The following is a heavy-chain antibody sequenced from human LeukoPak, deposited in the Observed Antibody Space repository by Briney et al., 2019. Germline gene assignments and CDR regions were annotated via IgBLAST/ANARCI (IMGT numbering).Heavy chain of an antibody. CDR2: INGDGSST. D-gene: IGHD7-27*01. J-gene: IGHJ4*02. CDR1: EFTFSGYW. V-gene: IGHV3-74*01. CDR3: ARAPTNWVYFDS. Sequence: GGSLRLSCAASEFTFSGYWMHWVRQTPGKGLVWVSRINGDGSSTTYADYADSVKGRFTISRDNAKNTLYLQMNSLRAEDTAVYYCARAPTNWVYFDSWGQGTLVTVSS.